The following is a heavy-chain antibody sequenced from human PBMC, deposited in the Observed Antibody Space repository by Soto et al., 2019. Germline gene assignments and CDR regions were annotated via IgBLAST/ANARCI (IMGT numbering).Heavy chain of an antibody. CDR2: IYYSGST. Sequence: QLQLQESGPGLVKPSETLSLTCTVSGGSISSSSYYWGWIRQPPGKGLEWIGSIYYSGSTYYNPSLKRRATISENTSKTQFSLKLSSVTAADTAVYYCARHVGGTIFGVVITFIDYWGQGTLVTVSS. CDR1: GGSISSSSYY. CDR3: ARHVGGTIFGVVITFIDY. J-gene: IGHJ4*02. V-gene: IGHV4-39*01. D-gene: IGHD3-3*01.